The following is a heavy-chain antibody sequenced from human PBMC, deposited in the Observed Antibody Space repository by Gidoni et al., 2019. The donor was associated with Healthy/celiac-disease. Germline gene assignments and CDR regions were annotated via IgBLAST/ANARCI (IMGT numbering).Heavy chain of an antibody. V-gene: IGHV3-9*01. J-gene: IGHJ4*02. CDR3: AKDRGGYSSPPDY. CDR2: IRWNSGSI. CDR1: GFTFDDYA. Sequence: DVQLVESGGGLVRSLRLSCAASGFTFDDYAIHWVRQAPGKGLEWVSGIRWNSGSIGYADSVKGRFTISRDNAKNSLYLQMNSLRAEDTALYYCAKDRGGYSSPPDYWGQGTLVTVSS. D-gene: IGHD6-13*01.